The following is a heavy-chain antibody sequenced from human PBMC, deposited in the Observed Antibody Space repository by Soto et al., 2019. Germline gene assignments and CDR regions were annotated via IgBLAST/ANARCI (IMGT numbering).Heavy chain of an antibody. CDR2: ISSSSSYI. D-gene: IGHD2-21*01. Sequence: GGTLTLSCAASGFTFSSYSLNWGRQPPRTGLEWDSSISSSSSYIYYADSVKGRFTLSRDNAKNSLSLQMNSLRAEATAVYYCVRGCRGWGIALDAFDIWGQGTMVPVS. CDR3: VRGCRGWGIALDAFDI. V-gene: IGHV3-21*01. CDR1: GFTFSSYS. J-gene: IGHJ3*02.